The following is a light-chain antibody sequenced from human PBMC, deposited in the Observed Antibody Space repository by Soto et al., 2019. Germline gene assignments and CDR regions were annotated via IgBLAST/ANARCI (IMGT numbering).Light chain of an antibody. CDR3: QQRSNWPPT. V-gene: IGKV3-11*01. J-gene: IGKJ3*01. CDR2: GAS. Sequence: EIVLTQSPATLSLSPGARVTLSCRASQSVGTKLAWYQQTPGQAPRLLIYGASNRATGVPARISGSVSGTDFTLTISNLEPEDFAVYYCQQRSNWPPTFGPGTKVDIK. CDR1: QSVGTK.